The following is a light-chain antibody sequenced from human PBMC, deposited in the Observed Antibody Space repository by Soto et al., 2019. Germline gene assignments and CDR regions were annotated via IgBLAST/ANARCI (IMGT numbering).Light chain of an antibody. J-gene: IGKJ5*01. V-gene: IGKV3D-20*01. CDR2: DAS. Sequence: EIVLTQSPATLSLSPGERATLSCGASQSVSSSYLAWYQQKPGLAPRLLIYDASSRATGIPDRFSGSGSGTDFVLPFSERGLKILEVIYGKNYGSSPPPSGQGTRLEI. CDR1: QSVSSSY. CDR3: KNYGSSPPP.